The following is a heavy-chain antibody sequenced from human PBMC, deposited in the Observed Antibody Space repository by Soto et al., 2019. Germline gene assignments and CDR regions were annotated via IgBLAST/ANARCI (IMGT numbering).Heavy chain of an antibody. J-gene: IGHJ4*02. CDR3: AKEFKEAAAGTSEGY. V-gene: IGHV3-30*18. Sequence: GGSLRLSCAASGFTFSSYGMHWVRQAPGKGLEWVAVISYDGSNKYYADSVKGRFTISRDNSKNTLYLQMNSLRAEDTAVYYCAKEFKEAAAGTSEGYWGQGTLVTVSS. D-gene: IGHD6-13*01. CDR1: GFTFSSYG. CDR2: ISYDGSNK.